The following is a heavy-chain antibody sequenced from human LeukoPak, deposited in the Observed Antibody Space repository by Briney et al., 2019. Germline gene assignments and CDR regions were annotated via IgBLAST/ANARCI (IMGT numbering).Heavy chain of an antibody. Sequence: GGSLRPSCAASGFTFSSYGMHWVRQAPGKGLEWVAVISYDGSNKYYADSVKGRFTISRDNSKNTLYLQMNSLRAEDTAVYYCAKVGATMTYYYGMDVWGQGTTVTVSS. CDR3: AKVGATMTYYYGMDV. J-gene: IGHJ6*02. D-gene: IGHD3-22*01. V-gene: IGHV3-30*18. CDR1: GFTFSSYG. CDR2: ISYDGSNK.